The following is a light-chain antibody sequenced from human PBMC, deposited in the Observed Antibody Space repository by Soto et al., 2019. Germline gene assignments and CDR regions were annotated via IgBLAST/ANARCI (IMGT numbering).Light chain of an antibody. CDR2: AAS. Sequence: IQMTQSPSSLSASVGDRVTITCRTTQNIRNYLNWYQQKPGEAPKLLIYAASGLQSGVPSRFSASGSGTDFTLTIAYLQPEDFAAYYCQQTYSVPATFGQGTKVE. J-gene: IGKJ1*01. CDR1: QNIRNY. V-gene: IGKV1-39*01. CDR3: QQTYSVPAT.